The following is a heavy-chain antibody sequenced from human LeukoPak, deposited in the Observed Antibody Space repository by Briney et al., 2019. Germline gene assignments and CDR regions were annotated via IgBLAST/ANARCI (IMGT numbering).Heavy chain of an antibody. CDR3: AKGYYFIFD. CDR2: ISYDGSNK. Sequence: GRSLRLSCVASGFTFSSFGMHWVRQSPGKGLEWVAVISYDGSNKYYADSVKGRFTFSRDNPKNTLYLQMDSLRAEDTAVYYCAKGYYFIFDWGQGTLVTVSS. V-gene: IGHV3-30*18. D-gene: IGHD3-10*01. J-gene: IGHJ4*02. CDR1: GFTFSSFG.